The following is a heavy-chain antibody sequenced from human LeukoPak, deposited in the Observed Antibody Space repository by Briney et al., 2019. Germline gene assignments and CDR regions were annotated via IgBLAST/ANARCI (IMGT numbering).Heavy chain of an antibody. CDR3: TRDAEYADYLGDI. D-gene: IGHD4-17*01. V-gene: IGHV3-49*04. J-gene: IGHJ3*02. CDR1: GFTFGDYA. Sequence: GRSLRLSCTASGFTFGDYAMSWVRQAPGKGLEWVGFIRSKAYGGTTEYAASVKGRFTISRDDSKSIAYLQMNSLKTEDTAVYYCTRDAEYADYLGDIWGQGTMVTVSS. CDR2: IRSKAYGGTT.